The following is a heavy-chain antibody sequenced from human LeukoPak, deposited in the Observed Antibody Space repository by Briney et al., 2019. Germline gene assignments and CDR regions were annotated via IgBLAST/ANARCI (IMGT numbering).Heavy chain of an antibody. Sequence: SQTLSLTCAISGDSVSSSNAAWTWIRQSPSRGLEWLGRTYYRSKWYYEYAASLRGRLTVAPDISKNQFSLELNSVTPEDTAVYYCVGGNLEFDSWGQGTLVTVS. CDR2: TYYRSKWYY. V-gene: IGHV6-1*01. CDR1: GDSVSSSNAA. J-gene: IGHJ4*02. CDR3: VGGNLEFDS. D-gene: IGHD1-26*01.